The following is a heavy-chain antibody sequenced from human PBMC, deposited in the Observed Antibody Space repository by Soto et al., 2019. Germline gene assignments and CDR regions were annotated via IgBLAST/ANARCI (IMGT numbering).Heavy chain of an antibody. CDR2: IIPIFGTA. CDR3: ASRYYDSSGYPYYYGMDV. V-gene: IGHV1-69*13. D-gene: IGHD3-22*01. J-gene: IGHJ6*02. CDR1: GGTFSSYA. Sequence: GAAVKVSCKASGGTFSSYAISWVRQAPGQGXEWMGGIIPIFGTANYAQKFQGRVTITADESTSTAYMELSSLRSEDTAMYYCASRYYDSSGYPYYYGMDVWGQGTTVTVSS.